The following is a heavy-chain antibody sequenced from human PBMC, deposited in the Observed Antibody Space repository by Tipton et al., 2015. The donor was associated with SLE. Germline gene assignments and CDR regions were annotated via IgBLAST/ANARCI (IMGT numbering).Heavy chain of an antibody. CDR1: GFTFSSYG. J-gene: IGHJ5*02. CDR3: ARDSNPYSYAQDWFDP. V-gene: IGHV3-33*01. Sequence: SLRLSCAASGFTFSSYGMHWVRQAPGKGLEWVAVIWYDGSNKYYADSVKGRFTISRDNSKNTLYLQMNSLRAEDTAVYYCARDSNPYSYAQDWFDPWGQGTLVTVSS. D-gene: IGHD5-18*01. CDR2: IWYDGSNK.